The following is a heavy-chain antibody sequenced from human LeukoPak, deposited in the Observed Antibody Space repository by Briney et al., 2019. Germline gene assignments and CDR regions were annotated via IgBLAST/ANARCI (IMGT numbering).Heavy chain of an antibody. J-gene: IGHJ5*02. Sequence: SETLSLTCTVSGGSISSSSYYWGWIRQPPGKGLEWIGSIYYSGSTYYNPSLKSRVTMSVDTSKNRFSLKLSSVTAADTAVYYCARDLGAVAEGNWFDPWGQGTLVTVSS. CDR3: ARDLGAVAEGNWFDP. CDR1: GGSISSSSYY. CDR2: IYYSGST. D-gene: IGHD6-19*01. V-gene: IGHV4-39*07.